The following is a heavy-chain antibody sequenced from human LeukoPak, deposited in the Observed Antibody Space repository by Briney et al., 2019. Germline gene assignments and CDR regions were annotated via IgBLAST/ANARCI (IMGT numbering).Heavy chain of an antibody. Sequence: GGPLRLSCEASGFPFSSYWMPWVRQAPGKGLVWVSRINSDGSSTSYADSVKGRFTISRDNAKNTLYLQMNSLRAEDTAVHYCARDGAGAYDYWGQGTLVTVSS. CDR1: GFPFSSYW. D-gene: IGHD3-10*01. J-gene: IGHJ4*02. CDR3: ARDGAGAYDY. V-gene: IGHV3-74*01. CDR2: INSDGSST.